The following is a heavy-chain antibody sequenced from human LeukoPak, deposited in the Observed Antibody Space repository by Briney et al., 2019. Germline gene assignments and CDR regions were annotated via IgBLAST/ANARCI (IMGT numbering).Heavy chain of an antibody. Sequence: NPGGSLRLSCATSGFTFSSYAMNWVRQAPGKGLEWVSSISSRSTYIYYADSVKGRFTISRDNAKNSLYLQMNNLRAEDTAMFYCATSMAQDVDAFHIWGQGTMVTVSS. CDR1: GFTFSSYA. CDR2: ISSRSTYI. J-gene: IGHJ3*02. D-gene: IGHD2-21*01. CDR3: ATSMAQDVDAFHI. V-gene: IGHV3-21*01.